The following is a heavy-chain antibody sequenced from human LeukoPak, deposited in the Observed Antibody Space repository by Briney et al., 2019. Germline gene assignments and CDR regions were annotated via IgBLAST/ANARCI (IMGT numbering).Heavy chain of an antibody. V-gene: IGHV4-38-2*01. Sequence: SETLSLTCAVPGYSISSGYYWGWIQQPPGDGLEWIGSIYQSVTTYYSPSLKSRVAISADTPKNQFSLTLTSVTAADMAVYYCARGSNYYYSMDVWGKGTTVTVSS. J-gene: IGHJ6*04. D-gene: IGHD3/OR15-3a*01. CDR1: GYSISSGYY. CDR3: ARGSNYYYSMDV. CDR2: IYQSVTT.